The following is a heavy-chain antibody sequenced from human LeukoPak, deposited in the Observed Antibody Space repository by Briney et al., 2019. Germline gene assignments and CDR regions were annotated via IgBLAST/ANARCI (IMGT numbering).Heavy chain of an antibody. CDR3: AKDGTRCSSGWYEELYYFDY. D-gene: IGHD6-19*01. V-gene: IGHV3-23*01. CDR2: IGGSGGST. CDR1: GFTFSSYA. J-gene: IGHJ4*02. Sequence: GGSLRLSCAASGFTFSSYAMSWVRQAPGKGLEWVSAIGGSGGSTYYADSVKGRFTISRDNSKNTLYLQMNSLRAEDTAVYYCAKDGTRCSSGWYEELYYFDYWGQGTLVTVSS.